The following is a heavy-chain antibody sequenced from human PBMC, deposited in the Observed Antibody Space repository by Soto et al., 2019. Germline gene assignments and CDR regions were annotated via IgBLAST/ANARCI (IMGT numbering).Heavy chain of an antibody. CDR1: GDTVPSNSVA. CDR3: ARSEEDSDYYYYGMDV. CDR2: TYYRSRGYS. D-gene: IGHD2-15*01. V-gene: IGHV6-1*01. Sequence: TLSLTCVGSGDTVPSNSVAWNWVRQSPSRGLEWLGRTYYRSRGYSDYAVSVRSRIDINADTSKNQVSLQLNSVTPEDTAVYYCARSEEDSDYYYYGMDVWGQGTTVTVSS. J-gene: IGHJ6*02.